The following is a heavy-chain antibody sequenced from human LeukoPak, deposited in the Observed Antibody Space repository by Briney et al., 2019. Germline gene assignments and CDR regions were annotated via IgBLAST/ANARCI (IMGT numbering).Heavy chain of an antibody. D-gene: IGHD3-22*01. V-gene: IGHV3-11*04. CDR2: ISSSGRTI. CDR3: ARDYDNSGFDY. J-gene: IGHJ4*02. CDR1: GFTFGDYY. Sequence: GGSLRLSCAASGFTFGDYYVSWIRQAPGKGLEWVSYISSSGRTIYYADSVKGRFTISRDNAKNSLYLQMNSLRAEDTAVYYCARDYDNSGFDYWGQGTLVTVSS.